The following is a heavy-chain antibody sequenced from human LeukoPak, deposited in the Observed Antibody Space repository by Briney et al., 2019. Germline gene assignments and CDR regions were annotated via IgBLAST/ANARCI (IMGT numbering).Heavy chain of an antibody. CDR3: ARLGIQPINWFDP. D-gene: IGHD5-18*01. CDR1: GGSIISSSYY. V-gene: IGHV4-39*02. CDR2: AYYRGTT. Sequence: PSETLSLTCTVSGGSIISSSYYWGWIRQPPGKGLEWIGSAYYRGTTNYNPSLESRVIISADTSKNHFSLKLSSVTAADTAVYYCARLGIQPINWFDPWGQGTLVTVSS. J-gene: IGHJ5*02.